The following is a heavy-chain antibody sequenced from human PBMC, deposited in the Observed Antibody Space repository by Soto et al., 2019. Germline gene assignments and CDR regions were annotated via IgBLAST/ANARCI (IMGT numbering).Heavy chain of an antibody. CDR1: GFTFSSYS. CDR2: ISSSSSTI. D-gene: IGHD6-13*01. CDR3: AREGSSSWYSYDY. J-gene: IGHJ4*02. Sequence: EVQLVESGGGLVQPGGSLRLSCAASGFTFSSYSMNWVRQAPGKGLEWVSYISSSSSTIYYADSVKGRFTISRDNAKNSRYLRMNSLRAEDTAVYYCAREGSSSWYSYDYWGQGALVTVSS. V-gene: IGHV3-48*01.